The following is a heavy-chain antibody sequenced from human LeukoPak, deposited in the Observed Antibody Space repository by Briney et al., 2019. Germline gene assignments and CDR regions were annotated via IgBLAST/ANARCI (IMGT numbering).Heavy chain of an antibody. CDR2: INHSGST. J-gene: IGHJ4*02. V-gene: IGHV4-34*01. Sequence: SETLSLTCAVYGGSFSGYYWSWIRQPPGKGLEWLGEINHSGSTNYNPSLKSRVTISVDTSKNQFSLKLSSVTAADTAVYYCARAPIVVVITTGYYFDYWGQGTLVTVSS. D-gene: IGHD3-22*01. CDR1: GGSFSGYY. CDR3: ARAPIVVVITTGYYFDY.